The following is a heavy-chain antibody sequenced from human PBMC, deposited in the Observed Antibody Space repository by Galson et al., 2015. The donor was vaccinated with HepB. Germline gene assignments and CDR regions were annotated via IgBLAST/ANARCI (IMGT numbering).Heavy chain of an antibody. J-gene: IGHJ4*02. D-gene: IGHD3-3*01. V-gene: IGHV3-23*01. CDR1: GFTFSAYA. CDR3: AKATNYDFWSGHYN. Sequence: SLRLSCAASGFTFSAYAMSWVRQAPGKGLVWVSGISGSGDTTYYADSVKGRFTISRDNSKNTLYLQMNSLRADDTAVYYCAKATNYDFWSGHYNWGQGTLVSVSS. CDR2: ISGSGDTT.